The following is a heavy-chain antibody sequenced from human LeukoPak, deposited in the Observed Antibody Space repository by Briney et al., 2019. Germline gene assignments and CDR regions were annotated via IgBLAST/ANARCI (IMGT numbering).Heavy chain of an antibody. Sequence: GGSLRLSCAASGFTFSDYYMSWIRQAPGKGLEWVSYISSSGSTIYYADSVKGRFTISRDNAKNSLYLQMNSLRAEDTAVYYCARDNRPAMDAFDIWGQGTMVTVSS. CDR2: ISSSGSTI. D-gene: IGHD5-18*01. CDR3: ARDNRPAMDAFDI. V-gene: IGHV3-11*01. J-gene: IGHJ3*02. CDR1: GFTFSDYY.